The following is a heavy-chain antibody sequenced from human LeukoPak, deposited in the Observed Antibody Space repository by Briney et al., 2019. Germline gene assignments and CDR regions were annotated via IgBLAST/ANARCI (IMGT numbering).Heavy chain of an antibody. CDR2: ISSSSSYI. J-gene: IGHJ4*02. D-gene: IGHD6-13*01. Sequence: GGSLRLSCAASGFTFSSYSMNWVRQAPGKGLEWVSSISSSSSYIYYADSVKGRFTISRDNAKNSLYLQMNSLRAEGTAVYYCARASIAAAGVDYWGQGTLVTVSS. V-gene: IGHV3-21*01. CDR1: GFTFSSYS. CDR3: ARASIAAAGVDY.